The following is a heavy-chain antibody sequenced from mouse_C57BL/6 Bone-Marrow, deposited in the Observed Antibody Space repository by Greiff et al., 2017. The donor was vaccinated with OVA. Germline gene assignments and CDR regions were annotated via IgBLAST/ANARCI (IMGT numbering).Heavy chain of an antibody. CDR2: IPPSDSDT. Sequence: VQLQQPGAELVKPGASVKVSCKASGYTFTSYWMHWVKQRPGQGLEWIGRIPPSDSDTSYNQNFKGKATLTVDKSSSTAYMQLSSLTSEDSAVYYCVIDSAGPFAYWGQGTLVTVSA. D-gene: IGHD3-2*02. CDR3: VIDSAGPFAY. J-gene: IGHJ3*01. CDR1: GYTFTSYW. V-gene: IGHV1-74*01.